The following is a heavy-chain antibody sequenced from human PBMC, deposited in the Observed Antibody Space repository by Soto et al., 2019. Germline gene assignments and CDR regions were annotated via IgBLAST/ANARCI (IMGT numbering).Heavy chain of an antibody. CDR2: VNPILSMS. Sequence: SVKVSCKASGDTFSFYTINWVRQAPGLGLEWMGRVNPILSMSNYAQKFQGRVTMTADKSTSTAYMELRGLRSEDTAFYYCARRYGGTLDYWGQGTLVTVSS. V-gene: IGHV1-69*02. D-gene: IGHD4-17*01. CDR3: ARRYGGTLDY. J-gene: IGHJ4*02. CDR1: GDTFSFYT.